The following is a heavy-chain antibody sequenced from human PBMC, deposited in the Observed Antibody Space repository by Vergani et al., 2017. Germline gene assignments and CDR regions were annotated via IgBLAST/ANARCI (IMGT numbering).Heavy chain of an antibody. D-gene: IGHD4-17*01. Sequence: QVQLQESGPGLVKPSKTLSLTCTVSGGSISSGGYYWSWIRQHPGKGLEWIGYIYYSGSSYYNPSLKSRVTISVDTSKNRYSLKLSSVTAADTAVYYCARDARLGYGDYGGVFDYWGQGTLVTVSS. CDR1: GGSISSGGYY. CDR3: ARDARLGYGDYGGVFDY. V-gene: IGHV4-31*03. CDR2: IYYSGSS. J-gene: IGHJ4*02.